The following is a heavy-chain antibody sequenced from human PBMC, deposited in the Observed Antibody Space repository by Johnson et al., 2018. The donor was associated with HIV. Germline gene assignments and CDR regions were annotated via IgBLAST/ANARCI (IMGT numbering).Heavy chain of an antibody. CDR2: IKQDGSEK. CDR3: ARERVGGWEDAFDI. Sequence: VLLVESGGGLVQPGGSLRLSCAASRFTFSSYWMTWVRQAPGKGLEWVANIKQDGSEKHYVDSVKGRFSISRDNAKNSLYLQMKSLRAEDTAVYYCARERVGGWEDAFDIWGQGTMVIVSS. D-gene: IGHD6-19*01. V-gene: IGHV3-7*01. J-gene: IGHJ3*02. CDR1: RFTFSSYW.